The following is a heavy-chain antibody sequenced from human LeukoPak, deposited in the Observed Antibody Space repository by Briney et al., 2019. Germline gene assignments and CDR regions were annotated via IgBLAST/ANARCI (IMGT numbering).Heavy chain of an antibody. CDR3: ARQRTVVTPEFFDF. CDR2: ISYSGTT. V-gene: IGHV4-39*01. Sequence: SETLSLTCSVSADSISGSSYYWGWIRQPPGTGLEWIGGISYSGTTKKNPSLESRITMSVDTSKNQFSLNLNSVTAADTAMHYCARQRTVVTPEFFDFWGQGTLVIVSS. CDR1: ADSISGSSYY. J-gene: IGHJ4*02. D-gene: IGHD4-23*01.